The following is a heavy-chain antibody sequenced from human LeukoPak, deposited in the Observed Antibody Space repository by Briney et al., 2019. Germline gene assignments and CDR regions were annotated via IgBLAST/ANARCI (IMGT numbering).Heavy chain of an antibody. CDR3: ATVRDIVVGGGPYYFDY. J-gene: IGHJ4*02. V-gene: IGHV1-2*02. D-gene: IGHD2-15*01. CDR1: GYTFIGYY. Sequence: ASVKVSCKASGYTFIGYYLHWVRQAPGHGLEWMGWINPHNGDTNYAQKFQGRVTMTRDTSITTAYMELSRLKSDDTAVYYCATVRDIVVGGGPYYFDYWGQGTPVTVSS. CDR2: INPHNGDT.